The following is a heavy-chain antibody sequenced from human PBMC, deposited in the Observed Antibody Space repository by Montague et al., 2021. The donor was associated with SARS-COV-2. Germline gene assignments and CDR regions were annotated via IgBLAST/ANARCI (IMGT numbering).Heavy chain of an antibody. CDR1: GFSLSSRGVG. D-gene: IGHD6-19*01. J-gene: IGHJ4*02. Sequence: PPLVKPTQTLTLTCSFSGFSLSSRGVGVGWIRQPPGKALECLALIYWNDDRRYSPSLKNRLSVSKDDSKNQVVLTMTNMETVDTGTYYCAYKRSGWPFEFGHGGQGTLVTVSS. CDR2: IYWNDDR. V-gene: IGHV2-5*01. CDR3: AYKRSGWPFEFGH.